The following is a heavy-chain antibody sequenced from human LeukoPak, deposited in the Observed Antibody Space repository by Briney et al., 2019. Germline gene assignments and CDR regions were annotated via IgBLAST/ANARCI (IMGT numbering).Heavy chain of an antibody. D-gene: IGHD3-10*02. Sequence: GGSLRLSCVASGFTFTTYWMHWVRQVPGKGLVWVARINTDGRVTTYADSVKGRFTVSRGNAENTLYLQMNNLRPEDTAVYYCIRETHVGLHLEYWGQGTLATVSA. J-gene: IGHJ4*02. CDR1: GFTFTTYW. CDR2: INTDGRVT. CDR3: IRETHVGLHLEY. V-gene: IGHV3-74*01.